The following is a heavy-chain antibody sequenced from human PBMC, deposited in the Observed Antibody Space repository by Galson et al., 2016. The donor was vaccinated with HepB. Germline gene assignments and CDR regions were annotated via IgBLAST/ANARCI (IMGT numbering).Heavy chain of an antibody. CDR2: SYYNGNT. V-gene: IGHV4-31*03. Sequence: TLSLTCTVSGGSISSGGFYWNWVRQHPGKGLEWIGYSYYNGNTDYNPSLQNRVTISLDTSKNQFSLKLSSVTAADTAVYYCARGSNWYGMWFDPWGQGTLVTVSS. CDR1: GGSISSGGFY. D-gene: IGHD6-13*01. J-gene: IGHJ5*02. CDR3: ARGSNWYGMWFDP.